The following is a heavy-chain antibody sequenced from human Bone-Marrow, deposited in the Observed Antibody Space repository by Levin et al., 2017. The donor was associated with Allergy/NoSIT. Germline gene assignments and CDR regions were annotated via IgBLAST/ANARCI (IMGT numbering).Heavy chain of an antibody. Sequence: SCAASGFTFSSYSMNWVRQAPGKGLEWVSSISSSSSYIYYADSVKGRFTISRDNAKNSLYLQMNSLRAEDTAVYYCAREGSYGYYFDYWGQGTLVTVSS. D-gene: IGHD5-18*01. CDR1: GFTFSSYS. J-gene: IGHJ4*02. CDR2: ISSSSSYI. CDR3: AREGSYGYYFDY. V-gene: IGHV3-21*01.